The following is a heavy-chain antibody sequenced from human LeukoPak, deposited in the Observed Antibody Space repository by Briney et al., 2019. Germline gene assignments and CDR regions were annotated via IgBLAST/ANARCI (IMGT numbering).Heavy chain of an antibody. D-gene: IGHD3-16*01. V-gene: IGHV3-48*02. J-gene: IGHJ4*02. CDR2: ITSNSATI. CDR1: GFTFSSYA. Sequence: GGSLRLSCGGSGFTFSSYAMNWVRQPPGMGLEWVSYITSNSATIQYADSVKGRFTISRDNAKNSLSLQMNSLRDEDTAVYYCARSVGGHFDYWGQGMLVTVSS. CDR3: ARSVGGHFDY.